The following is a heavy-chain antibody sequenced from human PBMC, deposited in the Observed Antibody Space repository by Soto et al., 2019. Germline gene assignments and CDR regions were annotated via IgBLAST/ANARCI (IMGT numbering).Heavy chain of an antibody. CDR2: IYYSGST. V-gene: IGHV4-39*01. CDR1: GGSMSSTGYY. D-gene: IGHD6-13*01. CDR3: ARRYSSSFDY. Sequence: SETLSLTCTVSGGSMSSTGYYWGWIRQPPGKGLEWIGSIYYSGSTSYNPSLQSRVTMSVDTSKNQLSLKLSSVTAADTAVYYCARRYSSSFDYWGQGTLVTVSS. J-gene: IGHJ4*02.